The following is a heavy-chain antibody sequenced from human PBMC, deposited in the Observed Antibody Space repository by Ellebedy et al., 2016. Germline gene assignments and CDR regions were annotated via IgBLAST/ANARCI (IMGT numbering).Heavy chain of an antibody. J-gene: IGHJ2*01. CDR1: GGSISSYY. D-gene: IGHD3-22*01. Sequence: SETLSLTCTVSGGSISSYYWSWIRQPLGKGLEWIGYIYYSGSTNYNPSLQSRVTISVDTSKNQFSLKLSSVTAADTAVYYCARRRRGVVITTPPYWYFDLWGRGTLVTVSS. CDR2: IYYSGST. V-gene: IGHV4-59*08. CDR3: ARRRRGVVITTPPYWYFDL.